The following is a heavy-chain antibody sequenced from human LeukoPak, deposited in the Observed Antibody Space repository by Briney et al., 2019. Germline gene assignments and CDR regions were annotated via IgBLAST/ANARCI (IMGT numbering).Heavy chain of an antibody. CDR1: GYTFTGYY. Sequence: ASVKVSCKASGYTFTGYYMHWVRRAPGQGLEWMGWINPNSGGTNYAQKFQGRVTMTRDTSISTAYMELSRLRSDDTAVYYCAGAWDVVVPAAIWGAAYWGQGTLVTVSS. D-gene: IGHD2-2*01. V-gene: IGHV1-2*02. CDR3: AGAWDVVVPAAIWGAAY. CDR2: INPNSGGT. J-gene: IGHJ4*02.